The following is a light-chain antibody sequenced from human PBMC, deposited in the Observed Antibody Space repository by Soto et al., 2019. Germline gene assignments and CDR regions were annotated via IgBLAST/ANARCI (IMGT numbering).Light chain of an antibody. Sequence: EIVLTQSPGTLSLSPGERATLSCRASQSVISSYIAWYQQKPGQAPRLLIYGASSRATGIPDRFSGSGSGTDFTLTISRLEPEDFAVYYCQQYGSSPYTFGQGTKLEIK. J-gene: IGKJ2*01. CDR2: GAS. CDR1: QSVISSY. CDR3: QQYGSSPYT. V-gene: IGKV3-20*01.